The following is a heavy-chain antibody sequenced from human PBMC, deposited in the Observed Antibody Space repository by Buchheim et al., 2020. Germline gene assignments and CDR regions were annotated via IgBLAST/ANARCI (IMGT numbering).Heavy chain of an antibody. CDR1: GFTFSSYA. J-gene: IGHJ6*02. D-gene: IGHD3-10*01. CDR3: ARDDVGELGMDV. V-gene: IGHV3-30*04. CDR2: ISYDGSNK. Sequence: QVQLVESGGGVVQPGRSLRLSCAASGFTFSSYAMHWVRQAPGKGLEWVAVISYDGSNKYYADSVKGRFTISRDNSKNTLYLQMNSLRAEDTAVYYCARDDVGELGMDVWGQGTT.